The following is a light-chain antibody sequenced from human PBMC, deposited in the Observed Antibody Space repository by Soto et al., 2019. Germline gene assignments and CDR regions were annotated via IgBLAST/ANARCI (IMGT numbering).Light chain of an antibody. V-gene: IGKV1-33*01. CDR2: DAS. CDR1: QDISNS. J-gene: IGKJ4*01. Sequence: DIQMTQSPSSLSASVGDRVTITCQASQDISNSLNWYQQKPGKAPKLLSYDASNLKTGVTSRFSGSGSTTHFTFSISSLQPEDIATYYCQQYDNLPLTFGGGTKVEIE. CDR3: QQYDNLPLT.